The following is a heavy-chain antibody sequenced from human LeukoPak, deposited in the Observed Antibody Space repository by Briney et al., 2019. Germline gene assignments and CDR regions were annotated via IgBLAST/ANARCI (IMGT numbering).Heavy chain of an antibody. J-gene: IGHJ4*02. Sequence: PGGSLRLSCAASGFTFSDAWMSWGRQAPGKGLEWVGRIKSKADGGTTDYAAPVKGRFTISRDDSKNTLYLQMNSLETEDTAVYYCPTSACASGVCYTSVDYWGQGTLVTVSP. V-gene: IGHV3-15*01. CDR3: PTSACASGVCYTSVDY. CDR2: IKSKADGGTT. D-gene: IGHD2-8*01. CDR1: GFTFSDAW.